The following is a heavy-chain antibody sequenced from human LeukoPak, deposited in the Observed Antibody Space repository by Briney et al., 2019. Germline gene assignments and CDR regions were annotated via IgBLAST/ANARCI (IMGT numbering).Heavy chain of an antibody. J-gene: IGHJ5*02. Sequence: SVKVSCKASGGTFSSYAISWVRQAPGQGLEWMGRIIPIFGIANYAQKFQGRVTITADKSTSTAYMELSSLRSEDTAVYYCARALDIVDRGWFDPWGQGTLVTVSS. V-gene: IGHV1-69*04. CDR1: GGTFSSYA. CDR3: ARALDIVDRGWFDP. D-gene: IGHD5-12*01. CDR2: IIPIFGIA.